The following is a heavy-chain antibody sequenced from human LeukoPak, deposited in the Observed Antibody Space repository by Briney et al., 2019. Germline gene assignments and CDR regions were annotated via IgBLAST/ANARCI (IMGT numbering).Heavy chain of an antibody. D-gene: IGHD6-19*01. J-gene: IGHJ4*02. Sequence: GGSLRLSCAASGFTFSSYAMHWVRQAPGKGLEWVAVISYDGSNKYYADSVKGRFTISRDNAKNSLYLQMNSLRDEDTAVYYCARDEVRSGWYGYYFDYWGQGTLVTVSS. CDR1: GFTFSSYA. CDR3: ARDEVRSGWYGYYFDY. CDR2: ISYDGSNK. V-gene: IGHV3-30-3*01.